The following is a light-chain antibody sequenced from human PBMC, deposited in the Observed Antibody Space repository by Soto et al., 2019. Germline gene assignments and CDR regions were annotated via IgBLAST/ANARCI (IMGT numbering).Light chain of an antibody. CDR1: HSISSS. CDR3: QQRSSWPLT. V-gene: IGKV3-11*01. Sequence: EIVLTQSPGTLSLSPGERATLSCRASHSISSSLAWYQQKPGQAPRALFYDASNRATGIPARFSASGSGTDFTLTISSLEPEDFAVYYCQQRSSWPLTFGGGTRWIS. CDR2: DAS. J-gene: IGKJ4*01.